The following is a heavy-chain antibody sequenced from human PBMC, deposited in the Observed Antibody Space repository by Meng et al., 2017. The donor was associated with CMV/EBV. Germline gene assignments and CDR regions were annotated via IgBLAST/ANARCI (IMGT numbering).Heavy chain of an antibody. Sequence: SETLSLTCAVSGGSISNSLWWSWVRQPPGKGLEWIGEINHSGSTNYNPSLKSRVTISVDTSKNQFSLKLSSVTAADTAVYYCARGLLGRMSYGMDVWGQGTTVTVSS. D-gene: IGHD2-8*02. CDR3: ARGLLGRMSYGMDV. CDR1: GGSISNSLW. V-gene: IGHV4-4*02. CDR2: INHSGST. J-gene: IGHJ6*02.